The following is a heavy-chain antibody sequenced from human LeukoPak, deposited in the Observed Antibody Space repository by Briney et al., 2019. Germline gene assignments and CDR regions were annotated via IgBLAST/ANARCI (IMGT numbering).Heavy chain of an antibody. J-gene: IGHJ4*02. CDR3: ARIISDEDYDSSGYYFFLDY. D-gene: IGHD3-22*01. V-gene: IGHV4-30-4*08. CDR1: GGSISSGDYY. Sequence: SETLSLTCTVSGGSISSGDYYWSWIRQPPGKGLEWIGYIYYSGSTYYNPSLKSRVTISVDTSRNQFSLKLSSVTAADTAEYYCARIISDEDYDSSGYYFFLDYWGQGTLVTVSS. CDR2: IYYSGST.